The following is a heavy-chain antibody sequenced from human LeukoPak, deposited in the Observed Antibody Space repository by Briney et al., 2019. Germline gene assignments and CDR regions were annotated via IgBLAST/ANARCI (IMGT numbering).Heavy chain of an antibody. D-gene: IGHD6-13*01. CDR3: ARIPGIAAAGERGDP. Sequence: GGSLRLSCAASGFTFSSYAMHWVRQAPGKGLEWVSSISSSSSYIYYADSVKGRFTISRDNAKNSLYLQMNSLRAEDTAVYYCARIPGIAAAGERGDPWGQGTLVTVSS. CDR2: ISSSSSYI. J-gene: IGHJ5*02. CDR1: GFTFSSYA. V-gene: IGHV3-21*01.